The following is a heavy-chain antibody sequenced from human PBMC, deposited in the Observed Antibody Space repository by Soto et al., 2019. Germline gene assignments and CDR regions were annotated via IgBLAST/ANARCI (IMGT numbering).Heavy chain of an antibody. J-gene: IGHJ4*02. Sequence: ASVKVSCKASGYTFTSYDINWVRQATGQGLEWMGWMNPNSGNTGYAQKFQGRVTMTRNTSISTAYIELSSLRSEDTVVYYCARGLFERGAAAVDYWGQGTLVTVSS. CDR3: ARGLFERGAAAVDY. CDR1: GYTFTSYD. CDR2: MNPNSGNT. V-gene: IGHV1-8*01. D-gene: IGHD6-13*01.